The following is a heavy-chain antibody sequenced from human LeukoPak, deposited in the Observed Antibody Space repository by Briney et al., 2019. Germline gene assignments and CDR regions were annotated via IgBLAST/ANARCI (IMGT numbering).Heavy chain of an antibody. D-gene: IGHD5-18*01. Sequence: PSETLSLTCAVYGGSFSGYYWSWIRQPPGKGLEWIGEINHSGSTNYKPSLKSRVTISVDTSKNQFSLKLSSVTAADTAVYYCARDGRLWLPFDYWGQGTLVTVSS. CDR1: GGSFSGYY. J-gene: IGHJ4*02. CDR3: ARDGRLWLPFDY. V-gene: IGHV4-34*01. CDR2: INHSGST.